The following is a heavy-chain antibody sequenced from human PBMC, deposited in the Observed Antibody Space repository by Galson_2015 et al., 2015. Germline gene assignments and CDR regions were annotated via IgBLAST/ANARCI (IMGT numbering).Heavy chain of an antibody. D-gene: IGHD2-15*01. CDR2: ISDSGGST. V-gene: IGHV3-23*01. J-gene: IGHJ3*02. CDR1: GFTFSINT. CDR3: ARDGKVANAFDI. Sequence: SLRLSCAVSGFTFSINTMNWVRQAPGKGLEWVSSISDSGGSTYYADSVKGRVGISRDNSKNTVYLQVSNLRAEDTAVYYCARDGKVANAFDIWGQGTMVTVSS.